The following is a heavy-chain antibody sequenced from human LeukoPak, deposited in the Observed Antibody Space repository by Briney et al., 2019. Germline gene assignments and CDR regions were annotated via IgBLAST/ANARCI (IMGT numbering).Heavy chain of an antibody. CDR3: ARDSLSGQTGHAFDI. CDR1: GGSISSYNW. Sequence: PSGTLSLTCAVSGGSISSYNWWSWVRQPPGKGLEWIGEIYHSGSTSYNPSLKSRVTISVDKSKNQFSLNLSSVTAADTAVYYCARDSLSGQTGHAFDIWGQGTTVTVSS. J-gene: IGHJ3*02. V-gene: IGHV4-4*02. CDR2: IYHSGST. D-gene: IGHD5-12*01.